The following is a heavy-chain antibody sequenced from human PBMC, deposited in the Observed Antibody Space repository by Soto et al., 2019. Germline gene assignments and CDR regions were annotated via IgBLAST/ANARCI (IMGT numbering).Heavy chain of an antibody. Sequence: QVQLVQSGAEVKKPGASVKVSCKASGYTFTSYAMRWVRQAPGQRLEWMGWINAGNGNTKYSQKFQGRVTITRDTSASTAYMELSSLRSEDTAVYYCARDRSYSSGWRDAFDIWGQGTMVTVSS. CDR1: GYTFTSYA. J-gene: IGHJ3*02. CDR2: INAGNGNT. V-gene: IGHV1-3*01. D-gene: IGHD6-19*01. CDR3: ARDRSYSSGWRDAFDI.